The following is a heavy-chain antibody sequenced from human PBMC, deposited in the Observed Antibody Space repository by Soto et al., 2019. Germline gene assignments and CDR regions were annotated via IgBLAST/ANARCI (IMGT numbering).Heavy chain of an antibody. Sequence: PGGSLRLSCAASGFTFSSYWMHWVRQAPGKGLVWVSRLSSDGSSTSYADSVKGRFTISRVNAKNTLYLQMYSLRAEDTAVYYCARGPETYYYDSSGYYYRGPYFDYWGQGTLVTV. CDR2: LSSDGSST. V-gene: IGHV3-74*01. D-gene: IGHD3-22*01. CDR3: ARGPETYYYDSSGYYYRGPYFDY. CDR1: GFTFSSYW. J-gene: IGHJ4*02.